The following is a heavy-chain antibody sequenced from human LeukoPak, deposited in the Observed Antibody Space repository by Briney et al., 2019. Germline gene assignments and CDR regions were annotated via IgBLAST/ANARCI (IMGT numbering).Heavy chain of an antibody. D-gene: IGHD3-10*01. CDR2: IYYSGST. J-gene: IGHJ4*03. V-gene: IGHV4-59*01. CDR3: ARGYGSGSFIDY. CDR1: GGSIGSYY. Sequence: SETLSLTCTVSGGSIGSYYWSWIRQPPGKGLEWIGYIYYSGSTNYNPSLKSRVTISVDTSKNQFSLKLSSVTAADTAVYYCARGYGSGSFIDYWGQGTTVTVSS.